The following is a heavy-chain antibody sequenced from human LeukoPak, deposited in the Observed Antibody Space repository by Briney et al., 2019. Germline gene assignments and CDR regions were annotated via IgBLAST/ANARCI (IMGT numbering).Heavy chain of an antibody. J-gene: IGHJ3*02. D-gene: IGHD3-9*01. Sequence: ASLKVSCKASGYTITRYDINWVRQATGQGLEWMGWMNRNSGDTGYAQKFLGRVTMTRGTSISTAYMELSSLRSEDTAVYYCGRGALRYFDWQRLEAFDIWGQGTMVTVSS. CDR1: GYTITRYD. CDR3: GRGALRYFDWQRLEAFDI. CDR2: MNRNSGDT. V-gene: IGHV1-8*01.